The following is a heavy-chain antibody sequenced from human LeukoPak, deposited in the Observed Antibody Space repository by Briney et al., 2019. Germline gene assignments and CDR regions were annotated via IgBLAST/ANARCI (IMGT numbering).Heavy chain of an antibody. CDR1: GFTFSSYG. CDR2: IWYDGSNK. J-gene: IGHJ6*04. Sequence: GGSLRLSCAASGFTFSSYGMHWVRQAPGKGLEWVAVIWYDGSNKYYADSVKGRFTISRDNSKNTLYLQMNSLRAEDTAVYYCARDSPGYGMDVWGKGTTVTVSS. V-gene: IGHV3-33*01. CDR3: ARDSPGYGMDV.